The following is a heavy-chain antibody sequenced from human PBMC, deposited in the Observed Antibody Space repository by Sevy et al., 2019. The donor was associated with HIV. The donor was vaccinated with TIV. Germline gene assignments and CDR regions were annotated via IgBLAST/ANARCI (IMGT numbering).Heavy chain of an antibody. CDR3: ARDQYSSSPNFDY. CDR1: GFTFSSYS. CDR2: ISSSSSYI. D-gene: IGHD6-6*01. Sequence: GGSLRLSCAASGFTFSSYSMNWVRQAPGKGLEWVSSISSSSSYIYYADSVKGRFTISRDNAKNSLYLQMNSLRAEDMAVYYCARDQYSSSPNFDYWGQGTLVTVSS. V-gene: IGHV3-21*01. J-gene: IGHJ4*02.